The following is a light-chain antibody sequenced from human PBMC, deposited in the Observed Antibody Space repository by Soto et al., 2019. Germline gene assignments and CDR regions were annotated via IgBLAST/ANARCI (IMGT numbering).Light chain of an antibody. CDR2: EGD. Sequence: QAVVTQPASVSGSPGQSITVSCTGTSSDVGTYNLVSWYQQHPGKAPKLMIYEGDKRPSGVSNRFTGSKSGNTASLTISGLQAEDEADYYCCSYAPGSTLVFGGGTKVTVL. J-gene: IGLJ2*01. CDR3: CSYAPGSTLV. CDR1: SSDVGTYNL. V-gene: IGLV2-23*01.